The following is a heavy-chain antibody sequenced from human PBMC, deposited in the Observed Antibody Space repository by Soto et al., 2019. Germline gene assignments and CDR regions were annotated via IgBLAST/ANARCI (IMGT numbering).Heavy chain of an antibody. CDR1: GGSISVGGYS. J-gene: IGHJ4*02. CDR3: ARDLPPGNS. Sequence: KTXETLSLTCAVSGGSISVGGYSWSWIRQPPGKGLEWIGYIYQSGSTYYNPSLKSRVTISVDMSKNQFSLKLSSVTVADTAVYYCARDLPPGNSWGQGILVTVSS. CDR2: IYQSGST. V-gene: IGHV4-30-2*05.